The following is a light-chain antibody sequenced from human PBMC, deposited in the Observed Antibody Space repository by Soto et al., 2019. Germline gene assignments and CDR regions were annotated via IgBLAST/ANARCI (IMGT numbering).Light chain of an antibody. Sequence: TQSPATLSVSPGERATLSCRASQSVSSDLAWYQQKPGQAPRLLIYGASTRATDIPATFSGSGSGTEFTLTISSLQSEDFAVYYCQQYNNWPPVTFGGGTTVDI. V-gene: IGKV3-15*01. CDR2: GAS. J-gene: IGKJ4*01. CDR1: QSVSSD. CDR3: QQYNNWPPVT.